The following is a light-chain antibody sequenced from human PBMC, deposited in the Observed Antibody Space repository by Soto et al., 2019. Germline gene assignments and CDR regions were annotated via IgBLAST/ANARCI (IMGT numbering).Light chain of an antibody. J-gene: IGKJ4*01. Sequence: EILMTQSPATLSVSPGERATLSCRASQSVSSNLAWYQQKPGQAPRLLIFGASTRASGIPARFSASGSVTEFSLTISSLQSEDFAVFYCQQYSNWPLTFGGGTKVEI. CDR2: GAS. CDR3: QQYSNWPLT. CDR1: QSVSSN. V-gene: IGKV3-15*01.